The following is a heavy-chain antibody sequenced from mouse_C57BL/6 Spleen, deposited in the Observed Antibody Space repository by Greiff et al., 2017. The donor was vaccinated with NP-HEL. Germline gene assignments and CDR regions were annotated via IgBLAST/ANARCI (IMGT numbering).Heavy chain of an antibody. D-gene: IGHD3-2*02. J-gene: IGHJ4*01. CDR1: GYAFSSSW. CDR2: IYPGDGDT. Sequence: VQLHESGPELVKPGASVKISCKASGYAFSSSWMNWVKQRPGKGLEWIGRIYPGDGDTNYNGKFKGKATLTADKSSSTAYMQLSSLTSEDSAVYFCARWGTAQATYAMDYWGQGTSVTVSS. CDR3: ARWGTAQATYAMDY. V-gene: IGHV1-82*01.